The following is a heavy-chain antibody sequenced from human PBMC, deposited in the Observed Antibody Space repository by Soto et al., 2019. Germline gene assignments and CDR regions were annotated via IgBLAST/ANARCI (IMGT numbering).Heavy chain of an antibody. CDR1: GYTFTSYG. Sequence: QVQLVQSGAEVKKPGASVKVSCKASGYTFTSYGISWVRQAPGQGLEWMGWISVYNGNTNYAQKLQGRVTMTTDTATRTAYMERRRLRSDDTAVYYCASGWFGEFVYYFDYWGQGTLVTVSS. D-gene: IGHD3-10*01. CDR2: ISVYNGNT. CDR3: ASGWFGEFVYYFDY. V-gene: IGHV1-18*01. J-gene: IGHJ4*02.